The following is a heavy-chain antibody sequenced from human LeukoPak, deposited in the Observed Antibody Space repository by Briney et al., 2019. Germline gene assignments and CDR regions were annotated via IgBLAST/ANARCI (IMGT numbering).Heavy chain of an antibody. V-gene: IGHV4-39*01. D-gene: IGHD3-10*01. J-gene: IGHJ4*02. CDR1: GGSFSGYY. CDR2: IYYSGST. Sequence: SDTLSLTCAVYGGSFSGYYWSWIRQPPGEGLEWIGSIYYSGSTYYNPSLKSRVTISVDTSKNQFSLKLNSVTATDTAVYYCARHYGPWGQGTLVTVSS. CDR3: ARHYGP.